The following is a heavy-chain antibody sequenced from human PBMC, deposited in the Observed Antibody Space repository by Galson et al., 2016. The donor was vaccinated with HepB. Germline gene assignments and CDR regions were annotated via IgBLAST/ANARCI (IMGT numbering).Heavy chain of an antibody. D-gene: IGHD5-12*01. CDR1: GFTFSSYE. J-gene: IGHJ4*02. CDR3: ARGGYGGYFPREFDY. V-gene: IGHV3-48*03. Sequence: SLRLSCAASGFTFSSYEMNWVRQAPGKGLEWVSYISSSGSTISYADSVKGRFTISRDNAKNSLYPQMNSLRAEDTAVYYCARGGYGGYFPREFDYWGQGTLVTVSS. CDR2: ISSSGSTI.